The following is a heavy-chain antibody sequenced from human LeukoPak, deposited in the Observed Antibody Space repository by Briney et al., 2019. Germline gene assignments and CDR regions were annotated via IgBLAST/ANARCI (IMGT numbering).Heavy chain of an antibody. CDR3: ARRYCSSTSCYFSNWFHP. V-gene: IGHV3-33*01. D-gene: IGHD2-2*01. CDR1: GFIFSSYG. CDR2: IWYDGSNK. J-gene: IGHJ5*02. Sequence: GGSLRLSCAASGFIFSSYGMHWVRQAPGKGLEWVAVIWYDGSNKYYADSVKGRFTISRDNSKNTLYLQMNSLRAEDTAVYYCARRYCSSTSCYFSNWFHPWGQGTLVTVSS.